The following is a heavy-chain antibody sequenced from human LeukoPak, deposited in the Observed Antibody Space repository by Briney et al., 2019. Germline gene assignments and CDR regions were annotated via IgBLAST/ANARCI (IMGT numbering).Heavy chain of an antibody. J-gene: IGHJ4*02. V-gene: IGHV4-38-2*02. Sequence: SETLTLTCTVSGYSISRGYYWGCIRQPPGKGLEWIGSIYHSGSTYYNPSLKSRGTISVDTSKNQFSLKLSSVTAADTAVYYCARKMLAYCGGDCSTGIDYWGQGTLVTVSS. CDR2: IYHSGST. D-gene: IGHD2-21*02. CDR1: GYSISRGYY. CDR3: ARKMLAYCGGDCSTGIDY.